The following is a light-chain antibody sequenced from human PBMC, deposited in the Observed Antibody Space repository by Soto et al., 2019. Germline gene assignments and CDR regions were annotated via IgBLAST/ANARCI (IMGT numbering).Light chain of an antibody. CDR3: SSYTSSSTLYV. J-gene: IGLJ1*01. Sequence: QSVLTQPRSVSGSPGQSVTISCTGTNSDVGGYNYVSWYQQYPGKAPKLMISGVSERPSGVPDRFSGSKSGNTASLTISGLQAEDEADYYCSSYTSSSTLYVFGTGTKLTVL. CDR2: GVS. CDR1: NSDVGGYNY. V-gene: IGLV2-11*01.